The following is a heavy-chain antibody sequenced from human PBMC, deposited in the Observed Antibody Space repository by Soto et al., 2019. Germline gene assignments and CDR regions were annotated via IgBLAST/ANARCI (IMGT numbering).Heavy chain of an antibody. J-gene: IGHJ4*02. V-gene: IGHV1-69*01. CDR1: GGTFSSYS. Sequence: QVQLVQSGAEVKKPGSSVKVSCKASGGTFSSYSINWVRQAPGQGLEWLGEIIPIFGTANYAQKFQGRVTITAAESTSTAYMELSSLRSEGTAVDCCARDGGRHSGGIDYWGQGTLVTVSS. D-gene: IGHD1-26*01. CDR3: ARDGGRHSGGIDY. CDR2: IIPIFGTA.